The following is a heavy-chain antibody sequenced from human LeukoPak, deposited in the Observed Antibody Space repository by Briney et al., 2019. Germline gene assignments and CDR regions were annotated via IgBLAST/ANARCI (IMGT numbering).Heavy chain of an antibody. J-gene: IGHJ4*02. CDR3: ARAGFYNGYDY. D-gene: IGHD5-18*01. Sequence: GGSLRLSCEGFGFAVSTYSMHWVRQPPGQGLVWVSRLNSDGIRKDYADSVRGRMTISRDNAKNTLYMYMDSLRPEDTAVYFCARAGFYNGYDYWGPGPLVRVPS. CDR2: LNSDGIRK. CDR1: GFAVSTYS. V-gene: IGHV3-74*01.